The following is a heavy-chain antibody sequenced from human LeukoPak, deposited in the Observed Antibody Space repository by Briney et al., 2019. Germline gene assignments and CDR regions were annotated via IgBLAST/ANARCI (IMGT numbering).Heavy chain of an antibody. D-gene: IGHD5-18*01. CDR3: AKDRYSSGYGIIDY. J-gene: IGHJ4*02. V-gene: IGHV3-23*01. CDR2: ISGSGGST. Sequence: PGGTLRLSCAASGFTFSDYGMNWVRQAPGKGLEWVAGISGSGGSTFNADSMKGRFTISRDNSKNMLYLQMNSLTAEDTAVYYCAKDRYSSGYGIIDYWGQGTLVTVSS. CDR1: GFTFSDYG.